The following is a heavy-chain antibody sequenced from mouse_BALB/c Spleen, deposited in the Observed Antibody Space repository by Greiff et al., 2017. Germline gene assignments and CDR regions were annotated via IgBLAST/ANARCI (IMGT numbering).Heavy chain of an antibody. Sequence: VKLMESGAELVRPGSSVKISCKASGYAFSSYWMNWVKQRPGQGLEWIGQIYPGDGDTNYNGKFKGKATLTADKSSSTAYMQLSSITSEDSAVYFCARSRGNYAYYYAMDYWGQGTSVTVSS. CDR2: IYPGDGDT. CDR3: ARSRGNYAYYYAMDY. V-gene: IGHV1-80*01. J-gene: IGHJ4*01. CDR1: GYAFSSYW. D-gene: IGHD2-1*01.